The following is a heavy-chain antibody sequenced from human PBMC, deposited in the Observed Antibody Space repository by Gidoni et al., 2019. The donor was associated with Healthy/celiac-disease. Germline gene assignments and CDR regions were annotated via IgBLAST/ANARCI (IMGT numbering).Heavy chain of an antibody. D-gene: IGHD3-22*01. CDR2: INHIGST. J-gene: IGHJ4*02. CDR3: ARGTRDYYDSSGYSLDY. V-gene: IGHV4-34*01. Sequence: QVQLQQWGAGLLKPSATMSLTCAVYGGSFSGYYWSWIRQPPGKGLEWIGEINHIGSTNYNPSLKSRVTISVDTSKNQFSLKLSSVTAADTAVYYCARGTRDYYDSSGYSLDYWGQGTLVTVSS. CDR1: GGSFSGYY.